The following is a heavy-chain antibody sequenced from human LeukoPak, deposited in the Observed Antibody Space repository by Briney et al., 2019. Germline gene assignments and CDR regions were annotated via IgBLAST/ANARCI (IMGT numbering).Heavy chain of an antibody. CDR1: GFTFSKYW. V-gene: IGHV3-74*01. J-gene: IGHJ5*02. CDR2: INTDGTIT. D-gene: IGHD4-23*01. Sequence: PGGSLRLSCAASGFTFSKYWMCWVRQAPGKGLVWVSRINTDGTITTYADSVKGRFTISRDNAKNTLYLQMNSLRAEDTAVYYCARGVFGGNTNWFDPWGQGTLVTVSS. CDR3: ARGVFGGNTNWFDP.